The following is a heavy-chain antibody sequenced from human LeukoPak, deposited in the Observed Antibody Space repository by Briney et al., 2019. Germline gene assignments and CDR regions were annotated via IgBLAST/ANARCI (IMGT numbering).Heavy chain of an antibody. CDR1: GGSLYPYY. CDR3: GSTVFMRAAADGPNWLDP. J-gene: IGHJ5*02. D-gene: IGHD6-13*01. Sequence: SETLSLTCAGYGGSLYPYYCSRVRQPPGKGLEWIGEINHSGSTNYNPSLKSRVTISVDTSKNQFSLKLSSVTAADTAVYYWGSTVFMRAAADGPNWLDPWGQGTLVTVSS. CDR2: INHSGST. V-gene: IGHV4-34*03.